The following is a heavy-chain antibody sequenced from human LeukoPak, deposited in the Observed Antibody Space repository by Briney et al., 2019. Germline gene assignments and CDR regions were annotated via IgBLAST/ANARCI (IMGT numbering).Heavy chain of an antibody. CDR3: AKEITLTTAYFDY. V-gene: IGHV3-23*01. D-gene: IGHD4-17*01. J-gene: IGHJ4*02. Sequence: GGSLILSCVASGFTFSKYDMSWVRQAPGKGLEWVSGISDSGDQTYYADSVRARFTISRDNSKNTLYLQVNSLRAEDTALYYCAKEITLTTAYFDYWGQGTLVTVSS. CDR2: ISDSGDQT. CDR1: GFTFSKYD.